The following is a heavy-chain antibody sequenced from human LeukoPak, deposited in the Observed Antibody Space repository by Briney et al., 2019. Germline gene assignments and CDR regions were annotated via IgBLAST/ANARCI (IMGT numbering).Heavy chain of an antibody. CDR1: GITFSSYS. V-gene: IGHV3-48*04. J-gene: IGHJ6*04. CDR2: ISSSGSTI. D-gene: IGHD3-10*02. Sequence: GGSLRLSCVASGITFSSYSMNWVRQAPGKGLEWVSYISSSGSTIYYADSVKGRFTISRDNAKNSLYLQMNSLRAEDTAVYYCAELGITMIGGVWGKGTTVTISS. CDR3: AELGITMIGGV.